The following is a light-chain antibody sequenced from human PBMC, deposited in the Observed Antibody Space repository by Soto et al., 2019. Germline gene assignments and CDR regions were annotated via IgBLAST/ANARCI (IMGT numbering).Light chain of an antibody. CDR1: QSVTNNY. Sequence: EIVLTQAPGTLSWSPGERATLSCRASQSVTNNYLAWYQQKPGQAPRLLIYGASSRATGIPDKFSGSGSGTDFTLIINRLEPEDFAVYYCQQYAESPITFGPGAKVDI. CDR3: QQYAESPIT. V-gene: IGKV3-20*01. CDR2: GAS. J-gene: IGKJ3*01.